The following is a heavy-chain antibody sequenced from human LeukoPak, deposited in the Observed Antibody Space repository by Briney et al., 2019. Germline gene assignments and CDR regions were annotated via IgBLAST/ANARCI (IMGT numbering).Heavy chain of an antibody. D-gene: IGHD6-13*01. Sequence: GGSLRLSCAASGFTFSSYAMHWVRQAPGKGLEWVAVISYDGSNKYYADSVKGRFTISRDNSKNTLYLQMNSLRAEDTAVYYCARGSQLVYYWGQGTLVTVSS. CDR1: GFTFSSYA. J-gene: IGHJ4*02. V-gene: IGHV3-30-3*01. CDR3: ARGSQLVYY. CDR2: ISYDGSNK.